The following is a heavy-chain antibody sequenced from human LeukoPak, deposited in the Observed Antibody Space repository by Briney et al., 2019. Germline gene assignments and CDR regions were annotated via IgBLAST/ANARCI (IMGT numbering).Heavy chain of an antibody. CDR3: ATSHDVKTAPYDL. D-gene: IGHD2-21*01. CDR2: IFTSGWT. CDR1: GGSISSYY. V-gene: IGHV4-4*09. Sequence: SETLSLTCTVSGGSISSYYWSWVRQSPGKGLEWIGYIFTSGWTDYSPSLKSRVTMSVDTSKNQLSMELRLLTAADTAVYYCATSHDVKTAPYDLWGQGTLVTVSS. J-gene: IGHJ5*02.